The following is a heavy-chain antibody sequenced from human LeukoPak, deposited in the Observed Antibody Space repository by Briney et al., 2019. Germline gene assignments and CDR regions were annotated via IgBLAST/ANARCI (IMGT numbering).Heavy chain of an antibody. J-gene: IGHJ4*02. D-gene: IGHD3-10*01. CDR3: ATVYGSGSYFVFDY. Sequence: GASVTVSCKASGYTFTGYYMHWVRQAPGQGLEWMGWINPNSGGTNYAQKFQGRVTMTRGTSISTAYMELSRLRSDDTAVYYCATVYGSGSYFVFDYWGQGTLVTVSS. CDR1: GYTFTGYY. CDR2: INPNSGGT. V-gene: IGHV1-2*02.